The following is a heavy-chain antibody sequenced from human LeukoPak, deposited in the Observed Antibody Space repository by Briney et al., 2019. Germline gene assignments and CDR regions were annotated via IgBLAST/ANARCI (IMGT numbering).Heavy chain of an antibody. CDR3: ARHGVVVAATRRFDY. D-gene: IGHD2-15*01. J-gene: IGHJ4*02. CDR2: INHSGST. Sequence: PSETLSLTCAVYGGSFSGYYWSWIRQPPGKGLEWIGEINHSGSTNYNPSLKSRVTISVDTSKNQFSLKLSSVTAADTAVYYCARHGVVVAATRRFDYWGQGTLVTVSS. V-gene: IGHV4-34*01. CDR1: GGSFSGYY.